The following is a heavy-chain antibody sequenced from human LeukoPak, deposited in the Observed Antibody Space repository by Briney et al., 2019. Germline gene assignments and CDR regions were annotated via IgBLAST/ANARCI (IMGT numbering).Heavy chain of an antibody. CDR1: GYTFTSYG. Sequence: ASVKVSCKASGYTFTSYGISWVRQAPGQGLEWMGWISAYNGNTNYAQKLQGRVTMTTDTSTSTAYMELRSLRSDDTAVYYCARDRGDSSGYCLRLKGFDPWGQGTLVTVSS. J-gene: IGHJ5*02. V-gene: IGHV1-18*01. CDR2: ISAYNGNT. D-gene: IGHD3-22*01. CDR3: ARDRGDSSGYCLRLKGFDP.